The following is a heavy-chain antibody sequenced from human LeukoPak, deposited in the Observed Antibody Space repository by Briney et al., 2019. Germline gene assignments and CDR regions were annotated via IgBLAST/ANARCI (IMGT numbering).Heavy chain of an antibody. J-gene: IGHJ3*01. CDR2: TYYRSKWGN. CDR3: ARVSSRAFDV. D-gene: IGHD6-6*01. CDR1: GDSVSSYDAT. V-gene: IGHV6-1*01. Sequence: QPLSLTCAISGDSVSSYDATWNWIRQSPSRGLEWLGRTYYRSKWGNDYAVSVKSRITINPDTSKNQFSLHLNSVTPEDTAVYYCARVSSRAFDVWGQGTVVTVSP.